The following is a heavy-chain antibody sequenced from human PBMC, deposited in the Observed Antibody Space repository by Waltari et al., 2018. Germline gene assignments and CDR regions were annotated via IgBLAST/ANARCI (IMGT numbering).Heavy chain of an antibody. CDR3: ARVAIAVAGIDFDY. D-gene: IGHD6-19*01. V-gene: IGHV1-2*02. J-gene: IGHJ4*02. CDR1: GYTFTGYY. Sequence: QVQLVQSGAEVKKPGASVKVSCKAYGYTFTGYYMHWGRQAPGQGLEWMGWINPNSGGTNYAQKFQGRVTMTRDTSISTAYMELSRLRSDDTAVYYCARVAIAVAGIDFDYWGQGTLVTVSS. CDR2: INPNSGGT.